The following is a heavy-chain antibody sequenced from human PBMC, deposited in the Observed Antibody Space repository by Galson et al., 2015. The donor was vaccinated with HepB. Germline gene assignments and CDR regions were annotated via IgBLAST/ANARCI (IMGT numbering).Heavy chain of an antibody. Sequence: SLRLSCAASGFTFSSYGMHWVRQAPGKGLEWVAVISYDGSNKYYADSVKGRFTISRDNSKNTLYLQMNSLRAEDTAVYYCAKELRDDYYDSSGYSHWGQGTLVTVSS. D-gene: IGHD3-22*01. V-gene: IGHV3-30*18. J-gene: IGHJ4*02. CDR2: ISYDGSNK. CDR3: AKELRDDYYDSSGYSH. CDR1: GFTFSSYG.